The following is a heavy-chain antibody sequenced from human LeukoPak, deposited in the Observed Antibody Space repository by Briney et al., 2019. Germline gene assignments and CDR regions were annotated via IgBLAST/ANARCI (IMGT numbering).Heavy chain of an antibody. D-gene: IGHD1-26*01. Sequence: ASVKVSCKASGYTLTDYYMHWVRQAPGQGLEWMGWVNPNSGDTNYAQNFQGRVTMTRDTSISTAYMELSRLTSDDTAIYYCARDWRGSYFPDFWGPGTLVTVSS. V-gene: IGHV1-2*02. J-gene: IGHJ4*02. CDR3: ARDWRGSYFPDF. CDR2: VNPNSGDT. CDR1: GYTLTDYY.